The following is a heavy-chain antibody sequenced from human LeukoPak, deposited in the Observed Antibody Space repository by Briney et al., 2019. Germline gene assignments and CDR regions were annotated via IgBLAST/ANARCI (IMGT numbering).Heavy chain of an antibody. V-gene: IGHV3-53*01. CDR1: GFTVSSNS. D-gene: IGHD4/OR15-4a*01. J-gene: IGHJ4*02. CDR2: IYSDNT. CDR3: ARRAGAYSHPYDY. Sequence: GGSLRLSCTVSGFTVSSNSMSWVRQAPGKGLEWASFIYSDNTHYSDSVRGRFTIPRDNSKNTLYLQMNSLRAEDTAVYYCARRAGAYSHPYDYWGQGTLVNVSS.